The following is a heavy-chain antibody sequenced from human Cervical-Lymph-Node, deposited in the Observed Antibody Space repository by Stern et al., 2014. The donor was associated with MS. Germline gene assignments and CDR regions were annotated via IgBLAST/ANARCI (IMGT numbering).Heavy chain of an antibody. V-gene: IGHV4-59*01. CDR1: GGSISSYY. CDR2: VYYRWST. CDR3: ARPVGASNWYFDL. Sequence: QLQLQDSGPGLVKPSETLSLTCTVSGGSISSYYWSWIRQPPGKGLEWIGYVYYRWSTNCNPSLKSRVTISVDTTKNKFSLKLSSVTAADTAVYYCARPVGASNWYFDLWGRGTLVTVSS. D-gene: IGHD1-26*01. J-gene: IGHJ2*01.